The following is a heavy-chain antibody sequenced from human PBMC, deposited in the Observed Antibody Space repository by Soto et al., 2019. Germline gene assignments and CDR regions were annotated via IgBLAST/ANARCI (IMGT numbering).Heavy chain of an antibody. CDR3: AGHRRRTWLEP. CDR2: IYYSGST. V-gene: IGHV4-39*01. Sequence: KHSETLSLTGIVADGSNSSSSYYCGRIRQPPRKGLEWIGSIYYSGSTYYNPSLKSRVTISVDTAKNQFSLKLSSVTAGDTAVFYCAGHRRRTWLEPGGLGTLFTVS. J-gene: IGHJ5*02. CDR1: DGSNSSSSYY.